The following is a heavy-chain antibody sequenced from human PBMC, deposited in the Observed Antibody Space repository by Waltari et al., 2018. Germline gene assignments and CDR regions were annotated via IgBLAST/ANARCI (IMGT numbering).Heavy chain of an antibody. CDR2: TSYRGTT. CDR3: ARQGILNYYDGSGTYGLDV. D-gene: IGHD3-22*01. V-gene: IGHV4-39*01. CDR1: GGSISNSRYY. Sequence: QLELQESGPGLVNPSETLSLTCTVSGGSISNSRYYWGWIRQPHGNGLEWIGTTSYRGTTSYNPSLKSRVTISADTSKNQFSLKLSSVTAADTAVYYCARQGILNYYDGSGTYGLDVWGQGTTVTVSS. J-gene: IGHJ6*02.